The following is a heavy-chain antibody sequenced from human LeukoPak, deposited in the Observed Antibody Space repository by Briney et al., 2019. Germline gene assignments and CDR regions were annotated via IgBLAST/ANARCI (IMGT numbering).Heavy chain of an antibody. CDR1: GFTFSSYA. CDR3: AKGYCSGGSCYFSY. CDR2: ISGSGGST. D-gene: IGHD2-15*01. J-gene: IGHJ4*02. V-gene: IGHV3-23*01. Sequence: GGSLRLPCAASGFTFSSYAMSWVRQAPGKGLEWVSAISGSGGSTYYADSVKGRFTISRDNSKNTLYLQMNSLRAEDTAVYYCAKGYCSGGSCYFSYWGQGTLVTVSS.